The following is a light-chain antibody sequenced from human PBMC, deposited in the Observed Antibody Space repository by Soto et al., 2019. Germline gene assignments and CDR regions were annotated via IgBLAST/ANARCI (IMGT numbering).Light chain of an antibody. Sequence: QSVLTQPASVSGSPGQSITISCTGTSSDIGRYNYVSWYQQHPGKVPKLMIYDVTNRPSGVSNRFSGSKSGNTASLTISGLQAEDEADYYCSSFTSSSTQVFGAGTKLTVL. V-gene: IGLV2-14*01. J-gene: IGLJ1*01. CDR3: SSFTSSSTQV. CDR2: DVT. CDR1: SSDIGRYNY.